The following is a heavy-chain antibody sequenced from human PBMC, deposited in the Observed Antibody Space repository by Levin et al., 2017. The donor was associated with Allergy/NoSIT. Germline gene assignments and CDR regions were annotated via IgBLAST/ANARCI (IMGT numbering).Heavy chain of an antibody. CDR1: GFTFSSYW. CDR2: IKQDGSEK. Sequence: GESLKISCAVSGFTFSSYWMSWVRQAPGKGLEWVANIKQDGSEKYYVDSVKGRFTISRDNAKKSLYLKMNSLRAEDTAVYYCARDRGDYRNYVGLGWFDPWGQGTLVTVSS. V-gene: IGHV3-7*01. D-gene: IGHD4-11*01. J-gene: IGHJ5*02. CDR3: ARDRGDYRNYVGLGWFDP.